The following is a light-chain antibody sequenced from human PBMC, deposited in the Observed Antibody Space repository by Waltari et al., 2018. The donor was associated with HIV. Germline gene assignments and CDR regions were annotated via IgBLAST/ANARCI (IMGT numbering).Light chain of an antibody. J-gene: IGKJ5*01. CDR2: WAC. CDR3: QQYYSTPIT. Sequence: DIVMTQSPDSLAVSLGARATINCKSSHSVLYTSNSNNYLAWYQQKPGQPPKLLIYWACTRESGVPDRFSGSGSGTEFTLTISSLQAEDVAVYYCQQYYSTPITFGQGTRLEIK. CDR1: HSVLYTSNSNNY. V-gene: IGKV4-1*01.